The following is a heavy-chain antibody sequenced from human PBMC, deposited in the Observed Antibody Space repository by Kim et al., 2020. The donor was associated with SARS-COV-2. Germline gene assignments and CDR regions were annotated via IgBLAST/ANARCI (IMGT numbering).Heavy chain of an antibody. CDR1: GLTFSNFA. Sequence: GGSLRLSCAVSGLTFSNFALSWVRQAPGKGLEWVSSIRGSGVGTYYADSVKGRFVVSRDNSKNELYLQMSRLRVDDTAIYYCAKVEEVDGGFWGQGTLVTVSS. V-gene: IGHV3-23*01. D-gene: IGHD3-16*01. J-gene: IGHJ4*02. CDR2: IRGSGVGT. CDR3: AKVEEVDGGF.